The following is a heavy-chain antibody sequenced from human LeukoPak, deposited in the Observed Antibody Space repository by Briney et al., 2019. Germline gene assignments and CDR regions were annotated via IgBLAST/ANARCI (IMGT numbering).Heavy chain of an antibody. CDR3: AKDGIRYFDWFTTGDC. CDR2: ISGSGGST. J-gene: IGHJ4*02. D-gene: IGHD3-9*01. Sequence: GGSLGLSCAASGFTFSSYAMSWVRQAQGKGLEWVSAISGSGGSTYYADSVKGRFTISRDNSKNTLYLQMNSLRAEDTAVYYCAKDGIRYFDWFTTGDCWGQGTLVTVSS. V-gene: IGHV3-23*01. CDR1: GFTFSSYA.